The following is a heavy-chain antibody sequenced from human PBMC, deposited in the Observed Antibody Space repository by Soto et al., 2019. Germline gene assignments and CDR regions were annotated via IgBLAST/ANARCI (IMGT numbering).Heavy chain of an antibody. Sequence: GGSLRLSCAASEFTFDSYAMNWVRQAPGKGLEWVSGISGSGGNTYQVDSVKGRFTISRDNSKNTLYLQMNSLRVEDTAIYYCAKGTTSFGVVTMHFDCWGQGTLVTVSS. J-gene: IGHJ4*02. D-gene: IGHD3-3*01. CDR2: ISGSGGNT. V-gene: IGHV3-23*01. CDR1: EFTFDSYA. CDR3: AKGTTSFGVVTMHFDC.